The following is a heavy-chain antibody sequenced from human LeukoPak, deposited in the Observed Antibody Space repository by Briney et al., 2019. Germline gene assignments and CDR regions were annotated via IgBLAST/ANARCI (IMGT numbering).Heavy chain of an antibody. CDR2: ISYDGTNK. J-gene: IGHJ6*02. D-gene: IGHD1-1*01. CDR1: GFPFSHYG. V-gene: IGHV3-30*03. CDR3: VRDPRNWNDAYYGMDV. Sequence: GGSLRLSCAASGFPFSHYGMHWLRQAPGKGLEWVAVISYDGTNKYYAASVEGRFTISRDSSTNTLYLQMNSLRPEDTAVYSCVRDPRNWNDAYYGMDVWGQGTTVTVSS.